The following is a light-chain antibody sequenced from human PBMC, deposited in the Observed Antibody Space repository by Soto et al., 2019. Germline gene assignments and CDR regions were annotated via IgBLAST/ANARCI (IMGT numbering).Light chain of an antibody. Sequence: AIQITHVPSSLSASVGDRGTITCRASQDIRSDLGWYQQRPGKAPKLLIYASSSLQSGVPSRFSGSGSGTDFTLTVSSLQPDDFATYYFLQGYSYPLTFGGGTKVDIK. V-gene: IGKV1-6*01. CDR2: ASS. CDR3: LQGYSYPLT. CDR1: QDIRSD. J-gene: IGKJ4*01.